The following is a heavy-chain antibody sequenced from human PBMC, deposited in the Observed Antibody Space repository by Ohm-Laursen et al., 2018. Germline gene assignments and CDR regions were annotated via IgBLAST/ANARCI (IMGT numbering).Heavy chain of an antibody. V-gene: IGHV3-21*04. Sequence: SLRLSCSAFGFSFSTYTLNWVRQAPGKGLEWVSSVSTSGSDTYYADSVKGRFTISRDNAKNSLYLQMNSLRAEDTALYYCAKGDSSSWYLDAFDMWGQGTMVTVSS. J-gene: IGHJ3*02. D-gene: IGHD6-13*01. CDR1: GFSFSTYT. CDR2: VSTSGSDT. CDR3: AKGDSSSWYLDAFDM.